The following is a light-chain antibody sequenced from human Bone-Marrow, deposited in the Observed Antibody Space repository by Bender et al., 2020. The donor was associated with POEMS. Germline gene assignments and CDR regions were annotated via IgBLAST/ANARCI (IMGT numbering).Light chain of an antibody. Sequence: QSALTQPASVSGSLGQSITISCTGTSSDIGSHKFVSWYQQHPGEAPKLMIYEGSERPSGISNRFSGSRSGNRASLTISGLQAEDEADYYCQSYDNSLGGWVFGGGTKLTVL. V-gene: IGLV2-23*01. CDR1: SSDIGSHKF. CDR2: EGS. J-gene: IGLJ3*02. CDR3: QSYDNSLGGWV.